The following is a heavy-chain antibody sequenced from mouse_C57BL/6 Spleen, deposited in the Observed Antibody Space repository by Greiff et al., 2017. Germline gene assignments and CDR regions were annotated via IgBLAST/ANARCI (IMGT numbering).Heavy chain of an antibody. CDR2: IYPGGGYT. CDR3: AREGLGQGFFDY. D-gene: IGHD3-3*01. V-gene: IGHV1-63*01. Sequence: QVQLQQSGAELVRPGTSVKMSCKASGYTFTNYWIGWAQQRPGHGLEWIGDIYPGGGYTNYNEKFKGKATLTADKSSSTAYMQFSSLTSEDSAIYYCAREGLGQGFFDYWGQGTTLTVSS. CDR1: GYTFTNYW. J-gene: IGHJ2*01.